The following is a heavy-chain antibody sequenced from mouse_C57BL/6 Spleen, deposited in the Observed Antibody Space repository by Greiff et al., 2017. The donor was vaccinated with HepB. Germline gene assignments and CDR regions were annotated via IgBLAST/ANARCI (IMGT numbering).Heavy chain of an antibody. Sequence: EVQRVESGEGLVKPGGSLKLSCAASGFTFSSYAMSWVRQTPEKRLEWVAYISSGGDYIYYADTVKGRFTISRDNARNTLYLQMSSLKSEDTAMYYCTRAPYDYDGGNFNVWGTGTTVTVSS. CDR3: TRAPYDYDGGNFNV. CDR1: GFTFSSYA. J-gene: IGHJ1*03. V-gene: IGHV5-9-1*02. CDR2: ISSGGDYI. D-gene: IGHD2-4*01.